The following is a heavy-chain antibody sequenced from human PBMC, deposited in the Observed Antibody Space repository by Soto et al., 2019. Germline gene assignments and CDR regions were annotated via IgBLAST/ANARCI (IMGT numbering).Heavy chain of an antibody. J-gene: IGHJ1*01. CDR2: INHSGST. Sequence: QVQLQQWGAGLLKPSETLSLTCAVYGGSFSGYYWSWIRQPPGKGLEWIGEINHSGSTNYNPSLKSRVTISVDSSKTQFSLKLSSVTAADTAVYYCARGYYDFWSGYYVSMYFQHWGQGTLVTVSS. V-gene: IGHV4-34*01. D-gene: IGHD3-3*01. CDR1: GGSFSGYY. CDR3: ARGYYDFWSGYYVSMYFQH.